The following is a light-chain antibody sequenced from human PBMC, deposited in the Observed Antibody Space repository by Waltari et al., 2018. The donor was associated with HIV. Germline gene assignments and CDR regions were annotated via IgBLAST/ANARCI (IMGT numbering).Light chain of an antibody. CDR1: QTIDNS. J-gene: IGKJ4*02. CDR3: QQSQVRPLT. Sequence: DMRLTQSPSSLHASVGSRVALTCRAQQTIDNSLNRYQQTPGTVPKLLIFRASSLQSGVPSRFAGSGSGTDFTLTITNLQPEDFATYYCQQSQVRPLTFGDGTRLE. V-gene: IGKV1-39*01. CDR2: RAS.